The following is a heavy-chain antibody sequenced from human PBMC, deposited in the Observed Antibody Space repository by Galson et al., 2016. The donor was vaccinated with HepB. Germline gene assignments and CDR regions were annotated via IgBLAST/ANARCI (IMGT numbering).Heavy chain of an antibody. CDR3: ARAGYCSPTSCQFYYYGVDV. D-gene: IGHD2-2*01. J-gene: IGHJ6*02. CDR2: ISASGTAT. CDR1: GFTFSDYY. Sequence: SLRLSCAASGFTFSDYYLSWIRQAPGKGLEWVSHISASGTATYNADSVKGRFTISRDNAQNSLYLQMDGLRAEDTAVYFCARAGYCSPTSCQFYYYGVDVWGQGTTATVSS. V-gene: IGHV3-11*01.